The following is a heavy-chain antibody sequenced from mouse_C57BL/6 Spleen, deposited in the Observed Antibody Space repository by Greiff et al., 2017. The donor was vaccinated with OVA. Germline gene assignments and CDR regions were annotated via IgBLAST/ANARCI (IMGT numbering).Heavy chain of an antibody. CDR3: ARHNYGGAY. J-gene: IGHJ3*01. CDR2: ISSGGSYT. Sequence: EVKLQESGGDLVKPGGSLKLSRAASGFTFSSYGMSWVRQTPDKRLEWVATISSGGSYTYYPDSVKGRFTISRDNAKNTLYLQMSSLKSEDTAMYYCARHNYGGAYWGQGTLVTVSA. V-gene: IGHV5-6*01. CDR1: GFTFSSYG. D-gene: IGHD1-2*01.